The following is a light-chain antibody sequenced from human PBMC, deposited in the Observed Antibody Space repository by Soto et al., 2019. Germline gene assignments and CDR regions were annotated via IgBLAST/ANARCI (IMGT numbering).Light chain of an antibody. J-gene: IGKJ1*01. CDR3: QQYYTYWT. Sequence: DFQMTQFPSTLSAFVGDRVTITCRASQSMSTWLAWYQQKPGKAPKLLIYKASIFESGVPSRFSGSGSGTEFTLTISSLQADDFATHYCQQYYTYWTLGQGTKVEIK. V-gene: IGKV1-5*03. CDR2: KAS. CDR1: QSMSTW.